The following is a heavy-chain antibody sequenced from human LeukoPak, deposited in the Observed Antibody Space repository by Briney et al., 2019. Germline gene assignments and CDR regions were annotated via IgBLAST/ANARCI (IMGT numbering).Heavy chain of an antibody. V-gene: IGHV1-69*04. D-gene: IGHD2-15*01. CDR3: ARDKIGVVVAATLNPFDY. CDR1: GGTFSSYA. CDR2: IIPILGIA. Sequence: SVKVSCKASGGTFSSYAISWVRQAPGQGLEWMGRIIPILGIANYAQKFQGRVTITADKSTSTAYMALSSLRSEDTAVYYCARDKIGVVVAATLNPFDYWGQGTLVTVSS. J-gene: IGHJ4*02.